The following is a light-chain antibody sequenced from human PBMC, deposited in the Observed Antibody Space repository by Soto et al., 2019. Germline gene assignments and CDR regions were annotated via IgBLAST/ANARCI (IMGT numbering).Light chain of an antibody. V-gene: IGLV2-14*01. J-gene: IGLJ3*02. CDR1: SSDVGGYNY. CDR2: DVS. CDR3: SSNTSRSTLG. Sequence: QSALTQPASVSGSPGQSITISCTGTSSDVGGYNYVSWYQQHPGKAPKLMIYDVSNRPSGVSNRFTGSKSGNTASLTISGLQAEDEADYYCSSNTSRSTLGFGGGTKLTVL.